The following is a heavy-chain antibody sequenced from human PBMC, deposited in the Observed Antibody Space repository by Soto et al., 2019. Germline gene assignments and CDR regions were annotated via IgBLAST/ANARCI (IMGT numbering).Heavy chain of an antibody. CDR2: IYYSGTT. V-gene: IGHV4-39*01. J-gene: IGHJ6*02. Sequence: SYTLSLTCTVSGGTISTKVYYWGWVRQPPGKGLEWIGSIYYSGTTYYNPSLKSRVTISVDTSKDQFSLKLTSVTAADTAVYYCASPPVPPTNNYYYHGMDVWGQGATVTDS. D-gene: IGHD1-26*01. CDR1: GGTISTKVYY. CDR3: ASPPVPPTNNYYYHGMDV.